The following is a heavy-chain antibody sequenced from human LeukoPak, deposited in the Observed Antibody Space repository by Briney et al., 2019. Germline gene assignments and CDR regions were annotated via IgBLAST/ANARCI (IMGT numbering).Heavy chain of an antibody. CDR1: GVSIISYY. D-gene: IGHD3-22*01. J-gene: IGHJ2*01. V-gene: IGHV4-59*01. CDR2: IYYSGST. CDR3: ARADDSSGYYPPWWYFDL. Sequence: SETLSLTCTVSGVSIISYYWSWIRQPPGTGLEWIWYIYYSGSTNYNPSLKSRVTISVDTSKNQCSLKLSSVTAADTAVYYCARADDSSGYYPPWWYFDLWGRGTLVTVSS.